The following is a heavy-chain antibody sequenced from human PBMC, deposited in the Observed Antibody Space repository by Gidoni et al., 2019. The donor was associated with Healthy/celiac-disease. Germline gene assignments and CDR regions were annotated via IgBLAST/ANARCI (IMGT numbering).Heavy chain of an antibody. CDR3: TRLQGAGTIFGVVICGYFDY. Sequence: EVQLVESGGGLVQPGRSLRLSCTAPGFPLGAYAMSWVSQAPGKGLEWVGFIRSKAYGGTTEYAASVKGRFTISRDDSKSIAYLQMNSLKTEDTAVYYCTRLQGAGTIFGVVICGYFDYWGQGTLVTVSS. D-gene: IGHD3-3*01. CDR1: GFPLGAYA. J-gene: IGHJ4*02. V-gene: IGHV3-49*04. CDR2: IRSKAYGGTT.